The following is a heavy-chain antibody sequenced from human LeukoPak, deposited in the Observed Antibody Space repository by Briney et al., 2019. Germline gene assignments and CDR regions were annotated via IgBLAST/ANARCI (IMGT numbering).Heavy chain of an antibody. CDR1: GFTFSSYS. CDR2: ISSSSSYI. Sequence: PGGSLRLSCAASGFTFSSYSMNWVRQAPGKGLEWVSSISSSSSYIYYADSVKGRFTISRDNAKNSLYLQMNSLRAEDTAVYYCARSTVSQVDGYWFDPWGQGTLVTVSS. V-gene: IGHV3-21*01. CDR3: ARSTVSQVDGYWFDP. J-gene: IGHJ5*02. D-gene: IGHD4-17*01.